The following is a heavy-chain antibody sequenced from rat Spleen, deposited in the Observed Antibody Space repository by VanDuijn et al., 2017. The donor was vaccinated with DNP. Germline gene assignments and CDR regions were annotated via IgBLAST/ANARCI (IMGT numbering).Heavy chain of an antibody. CDR3: VRPHDYAGSYPRY. V-gene: IGHV5-22*01. J-gene: IGHJ2*01. CDR2: IRYDGGTT. D-gene: IGHD1-12*02. CDR1: GFSFSDYY. Sequence: EVQLVESGGGLVQPGRSLKLSCAASGFSFSDYYMAWVRQAPTKGLEWVAYIRYDGGTTYYGDSVKGRFTISRDNAKSTLYLQMNSLRSEDMATYYCVRPHDYAGSYPRYWGQGVMVTVSS.